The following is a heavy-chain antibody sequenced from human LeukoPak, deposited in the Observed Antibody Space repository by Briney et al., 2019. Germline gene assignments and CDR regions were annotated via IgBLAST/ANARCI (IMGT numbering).Heavy chain of an antibody. D-gene: IGHD3-22*01. V-gene: IGHV3-21*01. CDR1: GFTFSSYS. CDR3: AREQADSSGYYYVY. Sequence: GGSLRLSCAASGFTFSSYSMNWVRQAPRKGLEWVSSISSSSSYIHYAHSVKGRFTIYRDNAKNSLYLQINSLRAEDTAVYYCAREQADSSGYYYVYWGQGTLVTVSS. CDR2: ISSSSSYI. J-gene: IGHJ4*02.